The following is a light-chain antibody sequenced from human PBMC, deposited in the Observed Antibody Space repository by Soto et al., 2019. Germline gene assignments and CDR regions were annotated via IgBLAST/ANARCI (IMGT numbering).Light chain of an antibody. Sequence: QSALTQPPSVSGSPGQSITISCPGTSSDVGGYNYVSWYQQHPGKAPKFMIYDVSNRPSGVSNRFSGSKSGNTASLTIFGLQAEDEADYYCSSYTTSNTRQIVFGTGTKVTVL. CDR2: DVS. J-gene: IGLJ1*01. V-gene: IGLV2-14*01. CDR1: SSDVGGYNY. CDR3: SSYTTSNTRQIV.